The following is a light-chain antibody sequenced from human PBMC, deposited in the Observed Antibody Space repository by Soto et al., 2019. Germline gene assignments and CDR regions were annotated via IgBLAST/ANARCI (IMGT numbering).Light chain of an antibody. CDR2: AAT. V-gene: IGKV1D-12*01. J-gene: IGKJ3*01. Sequence: DIQMTQSPSSVSASVGDRVSITCRASQGISTWLAWYQQKPGKAPKLLIYAATNLQGGVPSRFSGSESGTDFTLTISRLQPEDCATYFCQQAYTGPFTFGPGTKVDVK. CDR3: QQAYTGPFT. CDR1: QGISTW.